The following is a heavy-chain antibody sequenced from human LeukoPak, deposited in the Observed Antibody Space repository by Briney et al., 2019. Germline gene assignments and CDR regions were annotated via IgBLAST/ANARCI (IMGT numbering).Heavy chain of an antibody. D-gene: IGHD6-19*01. CDR1: GGSLSSYY. J-gene: IGHJ4*02. CDR3: ARDRGGSSGWSESFEY. Sequence: SETLSLTCTVSGGSLSSYYWSWIRQSPGKGLEWIGYLYHSETTKYNPSLKSRATISVDTSKNQLSLHLTSVTAADTAVYYCARDRGGSSGWSESFEYWGQGTLLTVSS. V-gene: IGHV4-59*01. CDR2: LYHSETT.